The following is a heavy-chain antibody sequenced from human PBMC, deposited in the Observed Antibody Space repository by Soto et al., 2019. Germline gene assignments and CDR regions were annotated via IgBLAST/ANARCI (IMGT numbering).Heavy chain of an antibody. CDR2: ISSSGSTI. Sequence: PGGSLRLSCAASGFTFSSYEMNWVRQAPGKGLEWVSYISSSGSTIYYADSVKGRFTISRDNAKNSLYLQMNSLRAEDTAVYYCARSGEELRSHRGDAFDIWGQGTMVTVSS. CDR1: GFTFSSYE. J-gene: IGHJ3*02. V-gene: IGHV3-48*03. CDR3: ARSGEELRSHRGDAFDI. D-gene: IGHD1-26*01.